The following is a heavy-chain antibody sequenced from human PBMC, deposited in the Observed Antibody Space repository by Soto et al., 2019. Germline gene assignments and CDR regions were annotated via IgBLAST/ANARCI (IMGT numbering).Heavy chain of an antibody. CDR1: GGSISSYY. CDR3: ARAKAPLYSSSWYWFDP. Sequence: PSETLSLTCTVSGGSISSYYWSWIRQPPGKGLEWIGYIYYSGSTNYNPSRKSRVTISVDTSKNQFSLKLSSMTAADTVVYYCARAKAPLYSSSWYWFDPWGQGTLVTVS. J-gene: IGHJ5*02. D-gene: IGHD6-13*01. V-gene: IGHV4-59*08. CDR2: IYYSGST.